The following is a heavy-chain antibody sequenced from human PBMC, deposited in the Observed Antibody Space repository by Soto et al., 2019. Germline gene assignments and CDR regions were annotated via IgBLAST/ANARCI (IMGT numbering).Heavy chain of an antibody. D-gene: IGHD1-26*01. CDR1: GFTYDDYA. CDR3: AKDRGWELGEERGGPFDY. J-gene: IGHJ4*02. V-gene: IGHV3-9*01. CDR2: ISWNSGSI. Sequence: EVQLVESGGGLVQPGRSLRLSCAASGFTYDDYAMHWVRQAPGKGLEWVSGISWNSGSIGYADSVKGRFTISRDNAKKSLYLQMNGLRAEDTALYYCAKDRGWELGEERGGPFDYWGQGTLVTVSS.